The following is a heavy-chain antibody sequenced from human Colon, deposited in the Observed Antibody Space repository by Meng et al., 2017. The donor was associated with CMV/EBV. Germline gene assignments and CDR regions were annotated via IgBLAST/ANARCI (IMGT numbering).Heavy chain of an antibody. J-gene: IGHJ6*02. V-gene: IGHV3-53*01. CDR2: IHASGAT. CDR3: ARKPNYLGMDV. CDR1: GVSVSTNI. Sequence: GESLQISCAASGVSVSTNIMNWVRQAPGKGLEWVSLIHASGATYYADSVKGRFTISRDDSKNTLYLQMNSLRAEDTAVYYCARKPNYLGMDVWGHGTTVTVSS.